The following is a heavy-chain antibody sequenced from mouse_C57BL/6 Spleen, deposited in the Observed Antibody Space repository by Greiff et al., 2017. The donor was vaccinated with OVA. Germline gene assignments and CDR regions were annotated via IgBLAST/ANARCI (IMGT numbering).Heavy chain of an antibody. V-gene: IGHV1-19*01. J-gene: IGHJ2*01. Sequence: VQLKESGPVLVKPGASVKMSCKASGYTFTDYYMNWVKQSHGKSLEWIGVINPYNGGTSYNQKFKGKATLTVDKSSSTAYMELNSLTSEDSAVYYCARETIYYDYDDYWGQGTTLTVSS. D-gene: IGHD2-4*01. CDR3: ARETIYYDYDDY. CDR1: GYTFTDYY. CDR2: INPYNGGT.